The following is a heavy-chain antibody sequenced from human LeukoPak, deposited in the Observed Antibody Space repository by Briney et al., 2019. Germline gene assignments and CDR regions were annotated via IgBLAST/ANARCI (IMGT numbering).Heavy chain of an antibody. Sequence: GGSLRLSCAASGFTVSSNYMSWVRQAPGKGLEWVSVIYSGGSTYYADSVKGRFTISRDNSKNTLYLQMNSLRAEDTAVYYCARVYYDILTGYLSPLDYWGQGTLVTVSS. CDR3: ARVYYDILTGYLSPLDY. CDR1: GFTVSSNY. D-gene: IGHD3-9*01. J-gene: IGHJ4*02. V-gene: IGHV3-53*01. CDR2: IYSGGST.